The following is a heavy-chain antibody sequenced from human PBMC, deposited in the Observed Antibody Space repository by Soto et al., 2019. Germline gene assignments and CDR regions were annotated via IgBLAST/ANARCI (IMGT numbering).Heavy chain of an antibody. CDR2: INPNSGGT. V-gene: IGHV1-2*02. CDR1: GYTFTGYY. D-gene: IGHD6-19*01. Sequence: ASVKVSCKASGYTFTGYYMHWVRQAPGQGLEWMGWINPNSGGTNYAQKFQGRVTMTRDTSISTAYMELSRLRSDDTAVYYCAREDLAVAGIKAFDIWGQGTMVTVSS. J-gene: IGHJ3*02. CDR3: AREDLAVAGIKAFDI.